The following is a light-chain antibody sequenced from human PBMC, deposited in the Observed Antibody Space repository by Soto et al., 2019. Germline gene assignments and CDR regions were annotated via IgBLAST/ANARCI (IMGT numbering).Light chain of an antibody. V-gene: IGKV1-5*03. Sequence: DIQMTQSPSTLSASVGGRVTITCRASQSISSWVAWYQQKPGKGPKLLIYKASHLESGVPSRFSGSGSGTEFTLTISSLQPGDFATYYCQHYNTYPWTFGHGTKVDIK. J-gene: IGKJ1*01. CDR3: QHYNTYPWT. CDR2: KAS. CDR1: QSISSW.